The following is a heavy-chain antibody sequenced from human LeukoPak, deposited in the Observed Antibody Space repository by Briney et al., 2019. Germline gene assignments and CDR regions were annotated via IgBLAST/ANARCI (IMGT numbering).Heavy chain of an antibody. CDR2: ISGSGSGGST. D-gene: IGHD1-26*01. V-gene: IGHV3-23*01. J-gene: IGHJ4*02. CDR3: AKKTGSYFSFDY. CDR1: GFTFSSSA. Sequence: GGSLRLSCAASGFTFSSSAMSWVRQAPGKGLEWVSSISGSGSGGSTYYADSVKGRFTISRDNSNNTLYLQMNSLRAEDTAVYYCAKKTGSYFSFDYWGQGTLVTVSS.